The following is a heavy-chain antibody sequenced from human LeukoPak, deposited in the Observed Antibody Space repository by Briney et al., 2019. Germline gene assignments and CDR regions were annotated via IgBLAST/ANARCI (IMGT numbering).Heavy chain of an antibody. CDR3: ASLPNYGDYYYYYYGMDV. CDR1: GFTVSSNF. Sequence: GGSLRLSCAASGFTVSSNFMSWVRQAPGKGLEWVSVIYSGGSTYYADSVKGRFTISRDNSKNTLYLQMNSLRAEDTAVYYCASLPNYGDYYYYYYGMDVWGQGTTVTVSS. CDR2: IYSGGST. V-gene: IGHV3-66*01. J-gene: IGHJ6*02. D-gene: IGHD4-17*01.